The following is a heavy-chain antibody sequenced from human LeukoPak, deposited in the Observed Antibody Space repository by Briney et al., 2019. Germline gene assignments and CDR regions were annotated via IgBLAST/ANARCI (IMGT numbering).Heavy chain of an antibody. J-gene: IGHJ5*02. V-gene: IGHV3-23*01. D-gene: IGHD3-10*01. CDR2: ISGSGGST. CDR1: GFTFSSYA. CDR3: ANRALNYYGSGSYWLMFDP. Sequence: GGSLRPSCTASGFTFSSYAMSWVRQAPGKGLEWVSAISGSGGSTYYADSVKGRFTISRDNSKNTLYLQMNSLRAEDTAVYYCANRALNYYGSGSYWLMFDPWGQGTLVTVSS.